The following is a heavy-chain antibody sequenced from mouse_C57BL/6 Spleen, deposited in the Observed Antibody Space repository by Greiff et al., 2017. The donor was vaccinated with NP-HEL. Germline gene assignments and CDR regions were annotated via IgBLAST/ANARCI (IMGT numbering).Heavy chain of an antibody. V-gene: IGHV14-4*01. CDR1: GFNIKDDY. J-gene: IGHJ3*01. D-gene: IGHD2-10*01. Sequence: EVQLVESGAELVRPGASVKLSCTASGFNIKDDYMHWVKQRPEQGLEWIGWIDPENGDTEYASKFQGKATITADTSSNTAYLQLSSLTSEDTAVYYCTTGLLGAYWGQGTLVTVSA. CDR2: IDPENGDT. CDR3: TTGLLGAY.